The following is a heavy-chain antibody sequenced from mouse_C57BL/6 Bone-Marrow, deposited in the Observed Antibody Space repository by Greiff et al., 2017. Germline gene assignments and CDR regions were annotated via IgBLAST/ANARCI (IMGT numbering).Heavy chain of an antibody. CDR3: ARSDYYGSGDY. CDR2: IYPSDSET. V-gene: IGHV1-61*01. J-gene: IGHJ2*01. Sequence: VQLQQPGAELVRPGSSVKLSCKASGYTFTSYWMDWVKQRPGQVLEWIGNIYPSDSETHYNQKFKDKATLTVDKSSSTAYMQLSSLTSEDSAVYYCARSDYYGSGDYWGQGTTLTVSS. CDR1: GYTFTSYW. D-gene: IGHD1-1*01.